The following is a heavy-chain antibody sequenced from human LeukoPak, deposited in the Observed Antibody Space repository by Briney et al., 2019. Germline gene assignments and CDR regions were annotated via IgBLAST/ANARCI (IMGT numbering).Heavy chain of an antibody. V-gene: IGHV3-23*01. CDR2: IGSSGGGI. J-gene: IGHJ4*02. D-gene: IGHD7-27*01. Sequence: GGSLRLSCAASGFTFSTYTMYWVRHPPGKRLEWVSIIGSSGGGIHYADSVKGRFTISRDNSKNALYLQMNSLRVEDTAVYYCAIDPNWGTHSWGQGVLVSVSS. CDR1: GFTFSTYT. CDR3: AIDPNWGTHS.